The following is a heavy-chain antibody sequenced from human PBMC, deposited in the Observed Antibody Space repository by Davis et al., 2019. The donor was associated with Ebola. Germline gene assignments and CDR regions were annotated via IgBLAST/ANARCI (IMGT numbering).Heavy chain of an antibody. CDR2: INPSGGST. CDR1: GYTFTSYY. D-gene: IGHD3-3*01. V-gene: IGHV1-46*01. J-gene: IGHJ4*02. Sequence: ASVKVSCKASGYTFTSYYMHWVRQAPGQGLEWMGIINPSGGSTSYAQKFQGRVTITADESTSTAYMELSSLRSEDTAVYYCARDTQSYYDFWSGYVGPAGEVDYWGQGTLVTVSS. CDR3: ARDTQSYYDFWSGYVGPAGEVDY.